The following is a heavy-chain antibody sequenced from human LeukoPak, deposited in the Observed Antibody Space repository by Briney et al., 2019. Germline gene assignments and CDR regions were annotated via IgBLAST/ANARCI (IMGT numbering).Heavy chain of an antibody. CDR3: ARGLRLGELSLLFDY. CDR1: GYTFTSYC. D-gene: IGHD3-16*02. V-gene: IGHV1-46*01. J-gene: IGHJ4*02. CDR2: INPSGGST. Sequence: ASVKVSCKASGYTFTSYCMHWVRQVPGQGLEWMGIINPSGGSTSYAQKFQGRVTMTRDTSTSTVYMELSSLRSEDTAVYYCARGLRLGELSLLFDYWGQGTLVTVSS.